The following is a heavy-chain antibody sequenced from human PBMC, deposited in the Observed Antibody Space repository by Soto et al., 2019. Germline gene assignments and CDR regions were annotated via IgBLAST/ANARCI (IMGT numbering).Heavy chain of an antibody. CDR3: ARARSRGYNYGYGLDC. CDR2: IKQDGSEK. Sequence: PGGSLRLSCAASGLTFTSYWMSWVRQAPGKGLEWVANIKQDGSEKYYVDSVKGRFTISRDNAKNSLYLQMNSLRAEDTAVYYCARARSRGYNYGYGLDCWGQGTLVTVSS. CDR1: GLTFTSYW. V-gene: IGHV3-7*01. J-gene: IGHJ4*02. D-gene: IGHD5-18*01.